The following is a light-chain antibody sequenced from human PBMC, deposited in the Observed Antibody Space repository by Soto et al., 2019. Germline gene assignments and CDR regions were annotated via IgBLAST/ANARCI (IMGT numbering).Light chain of an antibody. CDR1: SSDVGSHNY. CDR2: EVN. V-gene: IGLV2-14*01. J-gene: IGLJ1*01. CDR3: SSYSSTSTPYV. Sequence: QSALTQPACVSLSPGQSITISCTGTSSDVGSHNYVSWYQQHPGKAPKLIIFEVNSRPSGVSNRFSGSKSGSAASLTISGLQAEDEADYYCSSYSSTSTPYVFGGGTKVTVL.